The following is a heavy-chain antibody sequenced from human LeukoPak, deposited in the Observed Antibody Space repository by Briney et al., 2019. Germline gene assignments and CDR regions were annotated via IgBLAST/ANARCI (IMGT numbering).Heavy chain of an antibody. Sequence: GASVKVSCKASGGTFSSYAISWVRQAPRQGLEWMGGIIPIFGTANYAQKFQGRVTITADESTSTAYMELSSLRSEDTAVYYCARVYHYDTFRGFDPWGQGTLVTVSS. J-gene: IGHJ5*02. CDR2: IIPIFGTA. V-gene: IGHV1-69*13. D-gene: IGHD3-9*01. CDR1: GGTFSSYA. CDR3: ARVYHYDTFRGFDP.